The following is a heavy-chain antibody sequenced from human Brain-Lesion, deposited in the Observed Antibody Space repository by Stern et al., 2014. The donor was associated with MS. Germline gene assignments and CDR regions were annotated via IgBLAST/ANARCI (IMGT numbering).Heavy chain of an antibody. Sequence: EMPLVESGGGLVQPGGSLRLSCAASGFTFSNSWMHWVRQAPGKGLVWVSRINRDGSPTTYADSVKGRFTISRDNAKNTLYLQMSSLRAEDTAVYYCTILSGPYDHWGQGTLVTVSS. D-gene: IGHD3-10*01. CDR3: TILSGPYDH. J-gene: IGHJ4*02. CDR2: INRDGSPT. CDR1: GFTFSNSW. V-gene: IGHV3-74*02.